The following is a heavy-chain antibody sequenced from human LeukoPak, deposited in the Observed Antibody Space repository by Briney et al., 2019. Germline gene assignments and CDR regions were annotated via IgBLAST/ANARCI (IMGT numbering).Heavy chain of an antibody. D-gene: IGHD4-23*01. J-gene: IGHJ4*02. CDR3: AKDPRYTVVASFDY. V-gene: IGHV3-23*01. CDR2: ISGSGGST. Sequence: GGSLRLSCAASGFTFSSYAMCWVRQAPGEGREWVSAISGSGGSTYYADSVKGRFTISRDNSKNTLYLQMNSLRAEDTAVYYCAKDPRYTVVASFDYWGQGTLVTVSS. CDR1: GFTFSSYA.